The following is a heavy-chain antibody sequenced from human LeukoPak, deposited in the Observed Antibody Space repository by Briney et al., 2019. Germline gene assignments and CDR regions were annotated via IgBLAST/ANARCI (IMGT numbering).Heavy chain of an antibody. CDR2: IHFSGST. J-gene: IGHJ4*02. V-gene: IGHV4-59*12. CDR3: ARGGYYYDSSGDY. D-gene: IGHD3-22*01. Sequence: SETLSLTCTVSGGSISSYYWSWIRQPPGKGLEWIGYIHFSGSTNQNPSLKSRVTMSVDTSNNHFSLKLSSVTAADTAVYYCARGGYYYDSSGDYWGQGTLVTVSS. CDR1: GGSISSYY.